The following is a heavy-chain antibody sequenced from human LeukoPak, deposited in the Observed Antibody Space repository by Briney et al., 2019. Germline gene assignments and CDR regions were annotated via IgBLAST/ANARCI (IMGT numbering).Heavy chain of an antibody. J-gene: IGHJ4*02. CDR2: IIPIFGTA. CDR1: GGTFSSYA. Sequence: SVKVSCKASGGTFSSYAISWVRQAPGQGLEWMGGIIPIFGTANYAQKFQGRVTITADESTSTAYMELSSLRSEDTAVYYCARAPWSPTSSSPGGRYFDYWGQGTLVTVSS. V-gene: IGHV1-69*13. CDR3: ARAPWSPTSSSPGGRYFDY. D-gene: IGHD6-13*01.